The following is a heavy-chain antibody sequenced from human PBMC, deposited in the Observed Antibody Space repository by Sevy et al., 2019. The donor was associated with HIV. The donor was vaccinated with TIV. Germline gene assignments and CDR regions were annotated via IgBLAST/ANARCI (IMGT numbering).Heavy chain of an antibody. Sequence: SETLSLTCSVSGGSIGSYYWAWVRQPPGKGLEWIGNIYYTGRVDYNHSLQSRVAMSVDTSKNQFSLALMSVTAADAAVYYCARLRFWNGYLDYWGQRALVTVSS. D-gene: IGHD3-3*01. CDR2: IYYTGRV. CDR3: ARLRFWNGYLDY. CDR1: GGSIGSYY. V-gene: IGHV4-59*13. J-gene: IGHJ4*02.